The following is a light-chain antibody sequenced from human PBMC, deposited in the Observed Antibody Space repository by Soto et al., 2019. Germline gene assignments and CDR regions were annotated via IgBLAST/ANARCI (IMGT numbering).Light chain of an antibody. J-gene: IGLJ2*01. CDR3: QSYDSSLSGVI. Sequence: QSVLTQPPSVSGAPGQRVTISCTGSSSNIGTGYDVHWYQQVPGTAPKLLIHGNNNRPSGVPDRFSGSKSGTSASLAIAGLLDEDEADYYCQSYDSSLSGVIFGGGTKLTVL. CDR1: SSNIGTGYD. V-gene: IGLV1-40*01. CDR2: GNN.